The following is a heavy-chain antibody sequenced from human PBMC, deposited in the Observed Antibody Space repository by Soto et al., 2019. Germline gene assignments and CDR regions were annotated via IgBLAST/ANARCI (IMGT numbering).Heavy chain of an antibody. CDR1: GGSFDPGAFS. D-gene: IGHD2-21*01. CDR3: ASGTFNDISFDS. V-gene: IGHV4-31*03. Sequence: QVQLQESGPGLVKPSQTLTLTCSVSGGSFDPGAFSWVGPRQPPGKGLQWIGSIYYTGAAYYNPALKSRVVISLDTSANQFSLSLTSLTAADTAVYYCASGTFNDISFDSWGQGRLVTVSS. J-gene: IGHJ4*02. CDR2: IYYTGAA.